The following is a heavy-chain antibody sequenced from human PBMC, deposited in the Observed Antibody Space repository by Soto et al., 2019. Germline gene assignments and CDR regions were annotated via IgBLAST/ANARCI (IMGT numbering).Heavy chain of an antibody. Sequence: GGSLRLSCAASGFTFSSYAMHWVRQAPGKGLEWVAVISYDGSNKYYADSVKGRFTISRDNSKNKLYLQMNSLRAEDTAVYYCARDKTKWLAGYDMDVWGPGTTVTVSS. J-gene: IGHJ6*02. D-gene: IGHD6-19*01. CDR2: ISYDGSNK. CDR3: ARDKTKWLAGYDMDV. V-gene: IGHV3-30-3*01. CDR1: GFTFSSYA.